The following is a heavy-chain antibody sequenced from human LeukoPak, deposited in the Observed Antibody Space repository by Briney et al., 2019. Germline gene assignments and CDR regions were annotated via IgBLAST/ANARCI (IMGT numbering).Heavy chain of an antibody. CDR3: ALRGYGFWSGTDAFDI. J-gene: IGHJ3*02. D-gene: IGHD3-3*01. Sequence: GASVKVSCKASGGTFSSYAISWVRQAPGQGLEWMGGIIPIFGTANYAQKFQGRVTITADESTSTAYMELSSLRSEDTAVYYCALRGYGFWSGTDAFDIWGQGTMVTVSS. CDR1: GGTFSSYA. CDR2: IIPIFGTA. V-gene: IGHV1-69*13.